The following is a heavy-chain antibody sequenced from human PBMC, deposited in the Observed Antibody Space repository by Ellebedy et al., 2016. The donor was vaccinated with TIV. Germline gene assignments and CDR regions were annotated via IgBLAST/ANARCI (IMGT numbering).Heavy chain of an antibody. CDR3: AKDRGDFAYGMDV. CDR2: IKQDGSEK. V-gene: IGHV3-7*03. Sequence: GESLKISCAASGFTFSSYWMTWVRQAPGKGLEWVANIKQDGSEKYYVDSVKGRFTISRDNAKNSLYLQMNSLRAEDTAVYYCAKDRGDFAYGMDVWGQGTTVTVSS. J-gene: IGHJ6*02. CDR1: GFTFSSYW. D-gene: IGHD3-10*01.